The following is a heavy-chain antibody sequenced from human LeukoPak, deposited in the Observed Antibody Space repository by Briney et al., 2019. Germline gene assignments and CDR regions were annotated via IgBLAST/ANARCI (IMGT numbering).Heavy chain of an antibody. V-gene: IGHV3-33*01. CDR1: GFTFSSYG. CDR2: IWYDGSNK. J-gene: IGHJ6*02. CDR3: ARDSLRFLEWLRYGMDV. D-gene: IGHD3-3*01. Sequence: GGSPRLSCAASGFTFSSYGMHWVRQAPGKGLEWVAVIWYDGSNKYYADSVKGRFTISRDNSKNTLYLQMNSLRAEDTAVYYCARDSLRFLEWLRYGMDVWGQGTTVTVSS.